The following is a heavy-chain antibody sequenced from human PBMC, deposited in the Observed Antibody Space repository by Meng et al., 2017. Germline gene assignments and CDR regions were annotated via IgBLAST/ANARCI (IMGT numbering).Heavy chain of an antibody. CDR1: GFTFSNAW. Sequence: GESLKISCAASGFTFSNAWMSWVRQAPGKGLEWVGRIKSKTDGGTTDYAAPVKGRFTISRDDSKNTLYLQMNSRKTEDTAVYYCTTDGGGATNPHWGQGTLVTVSS. J-gene: IGHJ4*02. CDR2: IKSKTDGGTT. CDR3: TTDGGGATNPH. D-gene: IGHD1-26*01. V-gene: IGHV3-15*01.